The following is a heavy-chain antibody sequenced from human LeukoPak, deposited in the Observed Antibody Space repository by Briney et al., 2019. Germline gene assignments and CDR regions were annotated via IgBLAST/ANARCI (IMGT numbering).Heavy chain of an antibody. CDR3: AVHCSSTSCLQGRFDY. D-gene: IGHD2-2*01. CDR1: GYTFTSYD. V-gene: IGHV1-8*03. Sequence: ASVKVSCKASGYTFTSYDINWVRQATGQGLEWMGWMNPNSGNTDYAQKFQGRVTITRNTSISTAYMELSSLRSEDMAVYYCAVHCSSTSCLQGRFDYWGQGTLVTVSS. CDR2: MNPNSGNT. J-gene: IGHJ4*02.